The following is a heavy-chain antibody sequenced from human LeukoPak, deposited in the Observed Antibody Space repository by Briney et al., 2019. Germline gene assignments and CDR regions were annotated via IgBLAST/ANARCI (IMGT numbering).Heavy chain of an antibody. J-gene: IGHJ5*02. CDR2: LDPEDGET. D-gene: IGHD6-6*01. CDR3: ARDIIAARRRKGGNWFDP. V-gene: IGHV1-24*01. Sequence: ASVKVSCKVSGYTLTELSMHWVRQAPGKGLEWMGGLDPEDGETIYAQNFQGRITMTEDTSTDTASMELNSLRSEDTAVYYCARDIIAARRRKGGNWFDPWGQGTLVTVSS. CDR1: GYTLTELS.